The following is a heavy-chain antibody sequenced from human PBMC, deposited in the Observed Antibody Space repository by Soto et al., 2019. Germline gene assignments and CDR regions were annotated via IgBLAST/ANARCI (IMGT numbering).Heavy chain of an antibody. D-gene: IGHD4-17*01. J-gene: IGHJ4*02. V-gene: IGHV1-2*02. Sequence: ASVKVSCKASGYTFTGYYMHWVRQAPGQGLEWMGWINPNSGGTNYAQKFQGRVTMTRDTSISTAYMELSRLRSDDTALYYCATSTVTTEAFEDWGQGTVVAVSS. CDR2: INPNSGGT. CDR3: ATSTVTTEAFED. CDR1: GYTFTGYY.